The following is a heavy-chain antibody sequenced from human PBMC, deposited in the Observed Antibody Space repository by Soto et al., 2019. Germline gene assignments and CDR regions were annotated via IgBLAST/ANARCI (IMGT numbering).Heavy chain of an antibody. J-gene: IGHJ4*02. CDR1: GYTFTSYD. CDR2: MNPNSGNT. D-gene: IGHD2-15*01. CDR3: ARNRGLTKTRYCSGGSCYSPPPY. Sequence: GASVKVSCKASGYTFTSYDINWVRQATGQGLEWMGWMNPNSGNTGYAQKFQGRVTMTRNTSISTAYMELSSLRSEDTAVYYCARNRGLTKTRYCSGGSCYSPPPYWGQGTLVTVSS. V-gene: IGHV1-8*01.